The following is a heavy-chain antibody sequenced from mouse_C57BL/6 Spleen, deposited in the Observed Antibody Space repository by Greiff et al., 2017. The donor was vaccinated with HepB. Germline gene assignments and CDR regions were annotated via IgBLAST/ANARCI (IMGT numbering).Heavy chain of an antibody. J-gene: IGHJ2*01. CDR2: IYPGDGDT. Sequence: VQLQQSGPELVKPGASVKISCKASGYAFSSSWMNWVKQRPGKGLEWIGRIYPGDGDTNYNGKFKGKATLTADKSSSTAYMQLSSLTSEDSAVYFCARSRGGYDYFDYWGQGTTLTVSS. D-gene: IGHD3-1*01. V-gene: IGHV1-82*01. CDR3: ARSRGGYDYFDY. CDR1: GYAFSSSW.